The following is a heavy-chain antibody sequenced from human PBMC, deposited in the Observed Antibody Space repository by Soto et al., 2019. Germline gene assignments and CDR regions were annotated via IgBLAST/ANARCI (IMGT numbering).Heavy chain of an antibody. CDR2: IYSDDTT. Sequence: PGGSLRLSCAASGLTVRNNYMSWVRQAPGKGLECVAVIYSDDTTYYADSVKGRFTNTTYYADSVKGRFTISRDNSKNTVYLQKNSLRAEDTAVYHCARVGCSGGSCPLDHWGPGTLVTVSS. J-gene: IGHJ4*02. D-gene: IGHD2-15*01. CDR3: ARVGCSGGSCPLDH. V-gene: IGHV3-66*01. CDR1: GLTVRNNY.